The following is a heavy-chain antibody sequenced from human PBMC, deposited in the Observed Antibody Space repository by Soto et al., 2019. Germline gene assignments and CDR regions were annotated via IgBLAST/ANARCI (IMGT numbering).Heavy chain of an antibody. CDR3: ARGPSGDKVDY. CDR2: IYSGGTT. CDR1: GDSIRSDDSF. J-gene: IGHJ4*02. D-gene: IGHD7-27*01. Sequence: SETLSLTCPVSGDSIRSDDSFWSWIRQSPGRGLEWIGHIYSGGTTYTNPSLRSRLSISVDTSRTQFYLDLTSVTAADTAVYYCARGPSGDKVDYWGQGALVTVSS. V-gene: IGHV4-30-4*01.